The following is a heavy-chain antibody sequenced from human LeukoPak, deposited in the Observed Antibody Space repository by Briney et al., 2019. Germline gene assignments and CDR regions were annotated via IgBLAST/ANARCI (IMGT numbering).Heavy chain of an antibody. V-gene: IGHV4-61*02. CDR2: IYTSGST. CDR1: GDSITSGSYY. J-gene: IGHJ4*02. D-gene: IGHD3-22*01. Sequence: SETLSLTCTVSGDSITSGSYYWSWIRQPAGKELEWIGRIYTSGSTNYNPSLKSRVTMSVDTSKNQFSLKLSSVTAADTAVYYCARDQYYYDSSGTITLDYWGQGTLVTVSS. CDR3: ARDQYYYDSSGTITLDY.